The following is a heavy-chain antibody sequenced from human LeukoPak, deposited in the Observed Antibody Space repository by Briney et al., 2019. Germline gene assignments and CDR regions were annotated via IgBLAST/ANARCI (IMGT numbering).Heavy chain of an antibody. Sequence: SETLSLTCTVSGGSISSYYWSWIRQPPGKGLEWIGYVYYSGSTSYNPSLKSRVTISVDTSSNQFSLKLSSVTAADTAVYYCAKAPVLYYFDSWGQGTLVTASS. V-gene: IGHV4-59*08. CDR2: VYYSGST. J-gene: IGHJ4*02. CDR1: GGSISSYY. CDR3: AKAPVLYYFDS. D-gene: IGHD6-6*01.